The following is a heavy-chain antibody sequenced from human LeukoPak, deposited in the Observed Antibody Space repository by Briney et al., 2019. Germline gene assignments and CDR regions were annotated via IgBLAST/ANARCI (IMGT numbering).Heavy chain of an antibody. Sequence: SETLSLTCTVSGGSISSYYWSWIRQPPGKGLEWIGYIYTSGSTNYNPSLKSRVTISVDTSKNQFSLKLSSVTAADTAVYYCAYHSGNYYYYMDVWAKGPRSPSP. CDR1: GGSISSYY. CDR3: AYHSGNYYYYMDV. D-gene: IGHD5-12*01. V-gene: IGHV4-4*09. CDR2: IYTSGST. J-gene: IGHJ6*03.